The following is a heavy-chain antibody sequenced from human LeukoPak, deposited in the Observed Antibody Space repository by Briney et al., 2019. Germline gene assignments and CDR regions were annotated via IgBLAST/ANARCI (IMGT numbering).Heavy chain of an antibody. CDR3: ARGQAGIVGATDFDY. D-gene: IGHD1-26*01. Sequence: PSETLSLTCTVSGGSISSYYWSWIRQPPRKGLEWIGYIYYSGSTNYNPSLKSRVTISVDTSKNQFSLKLSSVTAADTAVYYCARGQAGIVGATDFDYWGQGTLVTVSS. V-gene: IGHV4-59*01. J-gene: IGHJ4*02. CDR2: IYYSGST. CDR1: GGSISSYY.